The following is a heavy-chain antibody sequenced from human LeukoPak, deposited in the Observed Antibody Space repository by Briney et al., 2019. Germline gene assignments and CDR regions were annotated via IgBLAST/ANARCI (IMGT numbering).Heavy chain of an antibody. V-gene: IGHV3-23*01. CDR3: AKDKGGYGDYEFDS. J-gene: IGHJ4*02. CDR2: ISGSGGKT. Sequence: GGSLRLSCVASGFPFSSCAMTWVRQAPGKGLEWVSGISGSGGKTYYAESVKGRFTIPRDDSKNTLYLQMNSLRAEDTAVYYCAKDKGGYGDYEFDSWGQGNLVTVSS. CDR1: GFPFSSCA. D-gene: IGHD4-17*01.